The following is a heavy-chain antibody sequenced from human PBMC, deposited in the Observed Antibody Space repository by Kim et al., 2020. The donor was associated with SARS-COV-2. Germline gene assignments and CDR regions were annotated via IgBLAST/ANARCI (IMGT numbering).Heavy chain of an antibody. J-gene: IGHJ3*02. CDR3: AKGAVGHYYGSGSYYNPENAFDI. V-gene: IGHV3-23*01. Sequence: GGSLRLSCAASGFTFSSYAMSWVRQAPGKGLEWVSAISGSGGSTYYADSVKGRFTISRDNSKNTLYLQMNSLRAEDTAVYYCAKGAVGHYYGSGSYYNPENAFDIWGQGTMVTVSS. CDR2: ISGSGGST. D-gene: IGHD3-10*01. CDR1: GFTFSSYA.